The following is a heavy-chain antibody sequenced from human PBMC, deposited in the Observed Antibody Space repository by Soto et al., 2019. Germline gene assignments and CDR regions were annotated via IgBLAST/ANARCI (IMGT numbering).Heavy chain of an antibody. D-gene: IGHD6-6*01. CDR3: ARPAGYGSSSDY. V-gene: IGHV4-39*01. CDR2: IYYSGST. J-gene: IGHJ4*02. Sequence: PSETLSLTCTVSGGSISSSSYYWGWIRQPPGKGLEWIGSIYYSGSTYYNPSLKSRVTISVDTSKNQFSLKLSSVTAADTAVYYCARPAGYGSSSDYWGQGTLVTVSS. CDR1: GGSISSSSYY.